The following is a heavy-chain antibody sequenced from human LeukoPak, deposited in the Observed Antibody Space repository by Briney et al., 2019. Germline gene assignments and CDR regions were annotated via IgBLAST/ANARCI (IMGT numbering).Heavy chain of an antibody. CDR3: ARGVSGSGSYQNDY. J-gene: IGHJ4*02. CDR1: GYTFTSYD. D-gene: IGHD3-10*01. V-gene: IGHV1-8*01. Sequence: ASVTVSCKASGYTFTSYDINWVRQAPGQGLEWMGWMNPNSGNTGYAQKFQGRVTMTTNTSISTAYMELSSLRSEDSAVYYCARGVSGSGSYQNDYWGQGTLVTVSS. CDR2: MNPNSGNT.